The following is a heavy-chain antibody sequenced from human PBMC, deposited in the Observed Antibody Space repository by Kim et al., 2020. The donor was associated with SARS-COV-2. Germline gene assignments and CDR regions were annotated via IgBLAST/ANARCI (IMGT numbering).Heavy chain of an antibody. Sequence: SETLSLTCTVSGGSISSYYWSWIRQPPGKGLEWIGYIYYSGSTNYNPSLKSRVTISVDTSKNQFSLKLSSVTAADTAVYYCARRGATTYYYYMDVWGKGTTVTVSS. V-gene: IGHV4-59*08. J-gene: IGHJ6*03. D-gene: IGHD3-16*01. CDR1: GGSISSYY. CDR2: IYYSGST. CDR3: ARRGATTYYYYMDV.